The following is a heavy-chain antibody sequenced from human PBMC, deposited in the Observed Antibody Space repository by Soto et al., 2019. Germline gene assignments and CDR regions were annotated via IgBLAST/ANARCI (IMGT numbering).Heavy chain of an antibody. Sequence: SETLSLTCTVSGGSISSYYWSWIRQPPGKGLEWIGYIYYSGSTNYNPSLKSRVTISVDTSKNQFSLKLSSVTAADTAVYYCARDSYEAENYYYGIDVWGQGTTVTVSS. D-gene: IGHD3-3*01. CDR2: IYYSGST. J-gene: IGHJ6*02. V-gene: IGHV4-59*01. CDR1: GGSISSYY. CDR3: ARDSYEAENYYYGIDV.